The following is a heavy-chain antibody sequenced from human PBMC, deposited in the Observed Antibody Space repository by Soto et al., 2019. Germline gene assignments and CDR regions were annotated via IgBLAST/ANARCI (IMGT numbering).Heavy chain of an antibody. CDR3: ARHGQLALFDQ. CDR1: GYSFPSYW. D-gene: IGHD6-6*01. CDR2: IDPSDSYI. V-gene: IGHV5-10-1*01. Sequence: GESLKISCQGSGYSFPSYWISWVRQMPGKGLQWMGRIDPSDSYINYSPSFEGHVNISIDKSINTAYLQWSSLKASDTAIYYCARHGQLALFDQWGQGTLVTVSS. J-gene: IGHJ5*02.